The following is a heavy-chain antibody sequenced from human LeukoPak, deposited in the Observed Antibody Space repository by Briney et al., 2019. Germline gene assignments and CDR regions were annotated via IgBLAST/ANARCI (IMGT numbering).Heavy chain of an antibody. V-gene: IGHV4-4*07. CDR2: IYSSTT. J-gene: IGHJ4*02. Sequence: SETLSLTCTVSGGSISTFSWSWVRQSPGKGLEWIGPIYSSTTNFNPSFKSRVAMSVDTSKNQFSLRLNSVTTADSAVYYCARDTTVASGMQFWGQGTLVTVSS. CDR1: GGSISTFS. CDR3: ARDTTVASGMQF. D-gene: IGHD4-23*01.